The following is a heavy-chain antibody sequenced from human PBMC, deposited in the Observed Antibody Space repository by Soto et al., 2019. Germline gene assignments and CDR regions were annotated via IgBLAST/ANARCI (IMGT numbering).Heavy chain of an antibody. CDR2: IYYSGST. CDR3: GKLWWGVGNWFAP. J-gene: IGHJ5*02. Sequence: SETLSLTCTVSGGSISSSSYYWGWIRQPPGKGLEWIGSIYYSGSTYYNPSLKSRVTISVDTSKNQFSLKLSSVTAADTVVYYFGKLWWGVGNWFAPWGQGTLVTVSS. D-gene: IGHD2-15*01. V-gene: IGHV4-39*01. CDR1: GGSISSSSYY.